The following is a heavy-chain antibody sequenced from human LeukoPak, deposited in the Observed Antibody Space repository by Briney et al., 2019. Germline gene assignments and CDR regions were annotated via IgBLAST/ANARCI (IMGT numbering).Heavy chain of an antibody. CDR1: GDSVSRDTAA. D-gene: IGHD6-13*01. Sequence: SQTLSLTCAISGDSVSRDTAAWNWVRQSPSRGLEWLGRTYYRSKWYNDYAVSVKSRITINPDTSKNQFSLQLNSVTPVDTAVYYCARDRGGSSWYYFDNWGQGSLVTVSS. CDR3: ARDRGGSSWYYFDN. J-gene: IGHJ4*02. CDR2: TYYRSKWYN. V-gene: IGHV6-1*01.